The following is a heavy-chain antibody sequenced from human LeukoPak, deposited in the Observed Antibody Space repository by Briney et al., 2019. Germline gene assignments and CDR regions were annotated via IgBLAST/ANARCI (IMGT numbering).Heavy chain of an antibody. CDR3: ARVKESAPVAAAVPYYFDR. CDR1: GVSFSNYG. CDR2: IIPMFRAV. V-gene: IGHV1-69*13. D-gene: IGHD2-2*01. J-gene: IGHJ4*02. Sequence: SVKVACKASGVSFSNYGISWMRQAPGEGLEWMGGIIPMFRAVDYAQKFQDRVTITADESTSTAYMELRSLRSEDTAVYYCARVKESAPVAAAVPYYFDRWGQGTLVTVSS.